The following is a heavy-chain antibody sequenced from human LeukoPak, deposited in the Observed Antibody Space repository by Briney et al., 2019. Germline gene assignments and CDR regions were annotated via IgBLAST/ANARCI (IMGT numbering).Heavy chain of an antibody. CDR3: ARSPPPSGIVVVRDRYYFDY. D-gene: IGHD2-2*01. Sequence: PGGSLRLSCAASGFTFSSYAMHWVRQAPGMGVEWVAVISYDGSNKYYADSVKGRFTISRDNSKNTLYLQMNSLRAEDTAVYYCARSPPPSGIVVVRDRYYFDYWGQGTLVTVSS. V-gene: IGHV3-30-3*01. CDR1: GFTFSSYA. J-gene: IGHJ4*02. CDR2: ISYDGSNK.